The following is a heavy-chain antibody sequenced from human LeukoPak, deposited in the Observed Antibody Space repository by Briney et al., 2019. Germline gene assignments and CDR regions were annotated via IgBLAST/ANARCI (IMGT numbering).Heavy chain of an antibody. CDR1: GGSISSGDHY. V-gene: IGHV4-39*01. J-gene: IGHJ6*03. Sequence: SETLSLTCIVSGGSISSGDHYWGWIRQPPWKGLEWIGNIYYSGTTYYNPSLKSRVTISVDTSKNQFSLKLSSVTAADTAVFYCARRGISQGYYMDVWGKGTTVTISS. CDR2: IYYSGTT. D-gene: IGHD6-13*01. CDR3: ARRGISQGYYMDV.